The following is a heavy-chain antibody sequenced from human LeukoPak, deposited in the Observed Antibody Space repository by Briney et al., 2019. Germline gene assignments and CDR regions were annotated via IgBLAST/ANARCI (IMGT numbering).Heavy chain of an antibody. CDR3: ARDSSGSYYNGPFFDY. CDR2: IYYSGST. V-gene: IGHV4-30-4*01. D-gene: IGHD3-10*01. J-gene: IGHJ4*02. CDR1: GGSISSGDYY. Sequence: SETLSLTRTVSGGSISSGDYYWSWIRQPPGKGLEWIGYIYYSGSTYYNPSLKSRVTISVDTSKNQFSLKLSSVTAADTAVYYCARDSSGSYYNGPFFDYWGQGTLVTVSS.